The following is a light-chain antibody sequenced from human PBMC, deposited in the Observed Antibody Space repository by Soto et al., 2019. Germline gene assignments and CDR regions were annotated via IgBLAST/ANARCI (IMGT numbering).Light chain of an antibody. CDR1: SSNIGNNY. Sequence: QSVLTQPPSVSAAPGQKVTISCSGSSSNIGNNYVSWYQQHPGTAPKLLIYDNNKRPSGIPDRFSGSKSGTSATLGITGLQTGDEADYYCGTWDSSLSAEVFGGGTKLTVL. J-gene: IGLJ2*01. CDR3: GTWDSSLSAEV. CDR2: DNN. V-gene: IGLV1-51*01.